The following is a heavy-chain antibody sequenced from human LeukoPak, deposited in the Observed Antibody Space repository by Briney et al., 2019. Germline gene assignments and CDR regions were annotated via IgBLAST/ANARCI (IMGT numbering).Heavy chain of an antibody. CDR2: IYYSGST. D-gene: IGHD4-23*01. J-gene: IGHJ4*02. CDR3: ARAPPPYMVTE. Sequence: SETLSLTRTVSGGSLSSGDYYWSWIRQPPGKGLEWIGYIYYSGSTYYNPSLKSRVIISVDTSKNQFSLRLSSVTAADTAVYYCARAPPPYMVTEWGQGTLVTVSS. CDR1: GGSLSSGDYY. V-gene: IGHV4-30-4*01.